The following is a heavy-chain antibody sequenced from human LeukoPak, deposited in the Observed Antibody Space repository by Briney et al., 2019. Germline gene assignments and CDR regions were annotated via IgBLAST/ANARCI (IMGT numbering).Heavy chain of an antibody. CDR2: IGIGGDT. V-gene: IGHV3-13*01. CDR1: GFIFKDFD. J-gene: IGHJ6*02. CDR3: ARDRFGMDV. Sequence: GGSLRLSCTAAGFIFKDFDFHWVRQGPGKGLEWVSAIGIGGDTHYSGSVKGRFTVSRENAKNSLFLHMNNLRAGDTAVYYCARDRFGMDVWGRGTTVIVSS.